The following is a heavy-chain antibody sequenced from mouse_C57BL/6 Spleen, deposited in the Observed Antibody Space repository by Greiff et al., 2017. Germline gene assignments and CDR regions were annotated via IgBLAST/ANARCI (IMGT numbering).Heavy chain of an antibody. CDR1: GFTFSDYG. V-gene: IGHV5-17*01. J-gene: IGHJ4*01. D-gene: IGHD2-4*01. Sequence: EVQRVESGGGLVKPGGSLKLSCAASGFTFSDYGMHWVRQAPEKGLEWVAYISSGSSTIYYADTVKGRFTISRDNAKNTLFLQMTSLRSEDTAMYYCAPIYYDYDGAMDYWGQGTSVTVSS. CDR3: APIYYDYDGAMDY. CDR2: ISSGSSTI.